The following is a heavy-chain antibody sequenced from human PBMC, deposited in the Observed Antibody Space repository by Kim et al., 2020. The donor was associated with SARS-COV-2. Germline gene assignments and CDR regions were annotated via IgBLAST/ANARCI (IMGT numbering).Heavy chain of an antibody. CDR1: GASISSSSC. V-gene: IGHV4-4*02. J-gene: IGHJ5*02. D-gene: IGHD3-22*01. CDR2: VDHSGTT. CDR3: ARGVSSAWTLRAWFDP. Sequence: PSETLSLTCVVSGASISSSSCWSWVRQPPGKGLEWIGEVDHSGTTSYNVSLKSRVTISVDKSKNQFSLRLNSVSAADTAVYYCARGVSSAWTLRAWFDPWGQGTLVTVSP.